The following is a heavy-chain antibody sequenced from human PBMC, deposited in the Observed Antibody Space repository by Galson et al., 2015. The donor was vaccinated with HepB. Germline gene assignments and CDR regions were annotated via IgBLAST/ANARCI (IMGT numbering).Heavy chain of an antibody. Sequence: SLRLSCAASGFTFSSYSMNWVRQAPGKGLEWVSSISSSSSYIYYADSVKGRFTISRDNAKNSLYLQMNSLRAEDTAVYYCARETPDGGIAVAGDFDYWGQATLVTVSS. D-gene: IGHD6-19*01. CDR1: GFTFSSYS. CDR3: ARETPDGGIAVAGDFDY. CDR2: ISSSSSYI. V-gene: IGHV3-21*01. J-gene: IGHJ4*02.